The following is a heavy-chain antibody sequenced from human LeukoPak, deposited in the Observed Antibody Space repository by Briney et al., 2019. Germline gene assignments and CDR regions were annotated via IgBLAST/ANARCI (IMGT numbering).Heavy chain of an antibody. J-gene: IGHJ4*02. D-gene: IGHD4-11*01. Sequence: GRSLRLSCAASGFTFSSYGMYWVRQAPGKGLEWVAVISYDGSNKYYADSVRGRFTISRDNSKNTLYLQMNSLRAEDTAVYYCAKILPDTVTADYWGQGTLVTVSS. V-gene: IGHV3-30*18. CDR1: GFTFSSYG. CDR3: AKILPDTVTADY. CDR2: ISYDGSNK.